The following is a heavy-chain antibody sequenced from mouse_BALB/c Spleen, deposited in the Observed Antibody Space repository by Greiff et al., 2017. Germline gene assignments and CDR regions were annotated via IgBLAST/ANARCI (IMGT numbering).Heavy chain of an antibody. Sequence: LQQPGSELVRPGASVKLSCKASGYTFTSYWMHWVKQRHGQGLEWIGNIYPGSGSTNYDEKFKSKGTLTVDTSSSTAYMHLSSLTSEDSAVYYCTRGRWYFDVWGEGTTVTVSS. CDR1: GYTFTSYW. CDR3: TRGRWYFDV. J-gene: IGHJ1*01. V-gene: IGHV1S22*01. CDR2: IYPGSGST.